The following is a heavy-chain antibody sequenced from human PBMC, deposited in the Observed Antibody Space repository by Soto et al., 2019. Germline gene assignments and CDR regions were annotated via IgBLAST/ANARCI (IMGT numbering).Heavy chain of an antibody. CDR2: IIPIFGTA. V-gene: IGHV1-69*12. J-gene: IGHJ5*02. CDR1: GGTFSSYA. D-gene: IGHD4-17*01. CDR3: ARGGATVTTGDSPNWFDP. Sequence: QVQLVQSGAEVKKPGSSVKVSCKASGGTFSSYAISWVRQAPGQGLEWMGGIIPIFGTANYAQKFQGRVTITADEFTSTAYMELSRLRSEDTAVYYCARGGATVTTGDSPNWFDPWGQGTLVTVSS.